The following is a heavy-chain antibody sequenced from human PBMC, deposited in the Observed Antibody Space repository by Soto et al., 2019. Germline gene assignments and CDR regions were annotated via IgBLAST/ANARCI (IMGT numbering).Heavy chain of an antibody. CDR2: LYDVDGS. Sequence: ESGGGLIQPGESLRLSCAAFGLTISGKKYVAWVRQAPGKGLEWVSALYDVDGSFYADSVTGRFTTSSDSSKTTVYLQMNDLRPDDTAVYYCATRHEREHAFDVWGQGTTVTISS. V-gene: IGHV3-53*01. CDR3: ATRHEREHAFDV. J-gene: IGHJ3*01. CDR1: GLTISGKKY. D-gene: IGHD1-1*01.